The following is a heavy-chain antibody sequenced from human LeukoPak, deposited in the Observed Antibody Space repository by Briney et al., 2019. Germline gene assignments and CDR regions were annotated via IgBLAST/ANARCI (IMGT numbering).Heavy chain of an antibody. Sequence: GASVKVSCTASGYTFTSYGISWGRQAPRQGLEWMGWISAYNGNTNYAQKLQGRVTMTTDTSTSTAYMELRSLRSDDTAVYYCARVEYQLLWGYYYYYYMDVWGKGTTVTVSS. CDR1: GYTFTSYG. V-gene: IGHV1-18*01. CDR3: ARVEYQLLWGYYYYYYMDV. J-gene: IGHJ6*03. D-gene: IGHD2-2*01. CDR2: ISAYNGNT.